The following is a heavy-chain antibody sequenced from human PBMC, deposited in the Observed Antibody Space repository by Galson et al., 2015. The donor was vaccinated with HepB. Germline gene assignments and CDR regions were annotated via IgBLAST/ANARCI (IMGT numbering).Heavy chain of an antibody. Sequence: ETLSLTCGVSGGPFSSYHWTWVRQSPGKGLEWIGEISQSGSAEYNPSLKSRVTIWVDTSKNQFSLNMSSVTAADTAVYYCTRGTANYYYYYYGMDVWGQGTTVIVSS. D-gene: IGHD5-18*01. CDR2: ISQSGSA. CDR3: TRGTANYYYYYYGMDV. CDR1: GGPFSSYH. J-gene: IGHJ6*02. V-gene: IGHV4-34*01.